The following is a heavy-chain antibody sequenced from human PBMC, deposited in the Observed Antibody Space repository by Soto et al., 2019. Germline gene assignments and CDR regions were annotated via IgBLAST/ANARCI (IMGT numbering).Heavy chain of an antibody. D-gene: IGHD1-7*01. CDR3: ARGSAPPYNWNYRGRQFDP. Sequence: SETLSLTCAVYGGSFSGYYWSWIRQPPGKGLEWIGEINHSGSTNYNPSLKSRVTISVDTSKNQFSLKLSPVTAADTAVYYCARGSAPPYNWNYRGRQFDPWGQGTLVTVSS. V-gene: IGHV4-34*01. J-gene: IGHJ5*02. CDR2: INHSGST. CDR1: GGSFSGYY.